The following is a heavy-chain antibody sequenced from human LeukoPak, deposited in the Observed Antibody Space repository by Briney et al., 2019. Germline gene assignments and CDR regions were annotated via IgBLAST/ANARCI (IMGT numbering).Heavy chain of an antibody. CDR2: IKSKTDGGTT. V-gene: IGHV3-15*01. D-gene: IGHD1-1*01. CDR3: TSPGRNYNYYSGVDV. J-gene: IGHJ6*02. Sequence: GGSLRLSCAASGVTFSNAWMSWVRQAPGKGLEWVGRIKSKTDGGTTDYAAPVKGRFTISRDDSKNTLFLQMNSLKNEDTAVYYCTSPGRNYNYYSGVDVWGQGTTVTVSS. CDR1: GVTFSNAW.